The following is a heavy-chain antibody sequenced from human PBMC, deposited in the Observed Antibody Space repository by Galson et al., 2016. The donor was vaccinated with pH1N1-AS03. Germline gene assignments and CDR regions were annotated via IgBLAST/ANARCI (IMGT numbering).Heavy chain of an antibody. CDR1: EFTSSYYS. V-gene: IGHV3-48*02. CDR2: ISSRGDSI. D-gene: IGHD2-21*02. Sequence: SLRLSCAASEFTSSYYSMNWVRQAPGKGLEWVSYISSRGDSIYYADSVKGRFSISRDNAKESLYLQMNSLRDEDTGVYYCARIVTMSDFDSWGQGTLVIVSS. J-gene: IGHJ4*02. CDR3: ARIVTMSDFDS.